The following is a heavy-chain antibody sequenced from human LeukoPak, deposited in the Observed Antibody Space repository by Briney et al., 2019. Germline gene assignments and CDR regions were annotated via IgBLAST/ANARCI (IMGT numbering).Heavy chain of an antibody. Sequence: GGSLRLSCAASGFTFSSYSMNWVRQAPGKGLEWVSSISSSDTYIYHADSVKGRFTISRDNAKNSLYLQMNSLRVEDTAVYYCAKGHIVGATYDAFDIWGQGTMVTVSS. V-gene: IGHV3-21*01. CDR2: ISSSDTYI. CDR3: AKGHIVGATYDAFDI. CDR1: GFTFSSYS. D-gene: IGHD1-26*01. J-gene: IGHJ3*02.